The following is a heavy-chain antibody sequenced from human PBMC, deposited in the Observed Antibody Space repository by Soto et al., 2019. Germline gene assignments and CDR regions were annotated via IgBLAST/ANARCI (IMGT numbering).Heavy chain of an antibody. CDR3: AREYTAWPLAYGLDV. J-gene: IGHJ6*02. Sequence: PSETLSLTCAVSGGSISSGGYSWSWIRQPPGKGLEWIGYIYHSGSTYYNPSLKSRVTISVDRSKNQFSLKLSSVTAEDTAVYYCAREYTAWPLAYGLDVWGQGTTVTVSS. CDR2: IYHSGST. V-gene: IGHV4-30-2*01. D-gene: IGHD2-2*02. CDR1: GGSISSGGYS.